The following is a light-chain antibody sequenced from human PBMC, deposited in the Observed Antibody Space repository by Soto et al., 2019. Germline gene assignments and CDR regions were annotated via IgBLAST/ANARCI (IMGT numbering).Light chain of an antibody. Sequence: QPVLTQPASVSASPGQSITISCAGTSSDIGSHDLVSWYQQHPGKAPKLMTYDVDKRPSEVPDRFSGSKSGNTASLTISGLQAEDEADYYCCSYANFSTFVFGGGTKVTVL. V-gene: IGLV2-23*02. CDR3: CSYANFSTFV. CDR2: DVD. CDR1: SSDIGSHDL. J-gene: IGLJ2*01.